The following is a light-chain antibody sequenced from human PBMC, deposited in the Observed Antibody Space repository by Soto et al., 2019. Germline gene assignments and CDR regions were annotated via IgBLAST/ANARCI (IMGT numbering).Light chain of an antibody. J-gene: IGLJ1*01. CDR1: SSDVGGYNY. V-gene: IGLV2-14*01. Sequence: QSVLNQPASVSGSTGQSITISCTGTSSDVGGYNYVSWYQQHPVKAPKLMIYDVTNRPSGVSDHFSGSKSGNTASLTISGLKAEDEVDYYCSSYTSSSTLYVLGIGTKVTAL. CDR2: DVT. CDR3: SSYTSSSTLYV.